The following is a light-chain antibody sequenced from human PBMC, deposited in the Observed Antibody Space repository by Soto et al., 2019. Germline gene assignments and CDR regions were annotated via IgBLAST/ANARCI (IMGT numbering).Light chain of an antibody. CDR2: EVN. V-gene: IGLV2-8*01. CDR3: SSYAGSKNVIL. CDR1: TSDVGGYNY. J-gene: IGLJ2*01. Sequence: QPVLTQPPSASGSPGQSVTISCTGTTSDVGGYNYVSWYQLHPGKVPKLIISEVNKRPSGVPDRFSGSKSGSTASLTVSGLQAEDEADYFCSSYAGSKNVILFGGGTKVTVL.